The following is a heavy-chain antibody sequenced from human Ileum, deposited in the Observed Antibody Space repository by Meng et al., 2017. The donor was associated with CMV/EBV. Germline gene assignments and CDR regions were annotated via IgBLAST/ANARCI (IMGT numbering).Heavy chain of an antibody. CDR2: IT. Sequence: GQLLDAGGGLVQPGGSLRLSCAGSGFTFSDYYMKWIRQAPGKGLECVSNITNCTDSVQGRFAISRDKSKNTVYLQMNSLTAEDTAVYYCASRRDFSGYTPFDYWGQGTLVTVSS. CDR3: ASRRDFSGYTPFDY. CDR1: GFTFSDYY. V-gene: IGHV3-11*03. J-gene: IGHJ4*02. D-gene: IGHD3-22*01.